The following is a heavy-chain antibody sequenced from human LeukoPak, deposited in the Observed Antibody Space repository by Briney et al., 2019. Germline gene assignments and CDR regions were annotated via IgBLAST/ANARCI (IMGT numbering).Heavy chain of an antibody. CDR1: GGTFTSYA. V-gene: IGHV1-69*05. CDR3: ARDSGYSYGFNWFDP. Sequence: SVKVSCKASGGTFTSYAISWVRQAPGQGLEWMGRIIPNFGTANYAQKFQGRVTITTDESISTAYMELSSLRSDDTAVYFCARDSGYSYGFNWFDPWGQGTLVTVSS. J-gene: IGHJ5*02. D-gene: IGHD5-18*01. CDR2: IIPNFGTA.